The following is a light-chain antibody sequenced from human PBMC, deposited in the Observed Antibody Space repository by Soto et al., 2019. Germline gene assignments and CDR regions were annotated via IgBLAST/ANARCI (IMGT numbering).Light chain of an antibody. J-gene: IGLJ2*01. CDR2: EVS. CDR1: TSDVGSYRY. V-gene: IGLV2-14*01. CDR3: SSDRSSGL. Sequence: QSVLTQPASVSGSPGQSITISCTGTTSDVGSYRYISWYQHRPGRAPKLIIYEVSKRPSGVSTRFSGSKSDNTASLTISGLQAEDEADYYCSSDRSSGLFGGGTKLTVL.